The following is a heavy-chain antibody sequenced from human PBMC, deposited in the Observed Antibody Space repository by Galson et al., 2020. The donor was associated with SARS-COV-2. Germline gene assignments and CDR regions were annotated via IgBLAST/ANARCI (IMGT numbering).Heavy chain of an antibody. D-gene: IGHD2-2*02. CDR2: IDPSDSYP. V-gene: IGHV5-10-1*01. Sequence: GESLKISCKGSGYNFNTYWISWVRQTPDKGLEWMGRIDPSDSYPKYSPSFQGHVTVSVDTSMTTAYLHWDSLEASDTAIYYCARQWLNCTSTDCYTLPFDVWGQGTKVTVSS. CDR1: GYNFNTYW. J-gene: IGHJ3*01. CDR3: ARQWLNCTSTDCYTLPFDV.